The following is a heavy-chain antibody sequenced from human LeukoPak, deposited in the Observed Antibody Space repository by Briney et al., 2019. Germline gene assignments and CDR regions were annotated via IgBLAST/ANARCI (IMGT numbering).Heavy chain of an antibody. V-gene: IGHV1-18*01. J-gene: IGHJ5*01. CDR3: AKDWHILTGRNCFDP. Sequence: ASVTVSCKASGYTFASYAMNWVRQAPGQGLEWMGWVTSYNGDTNYAQKFHGRVTMSADTSTRTAYMELRSLTVDDTAIYYCAKDWHILTGRNCFDPWGQGTLVTVSP. CDR2: VTSYNGDT. CDR1: GYTFASYA. D-gene: IGHD3-9*01.